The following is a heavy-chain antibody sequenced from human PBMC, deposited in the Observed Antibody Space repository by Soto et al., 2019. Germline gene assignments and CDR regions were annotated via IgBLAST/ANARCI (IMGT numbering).Heavy chain of an antibody. J-gene: IGHJ6*02. CDR1: GYTFTRNG. V-gene: IGHV1-18*01. CDR3: VKDRDSNSWPSRDV. CDR2: ISPNSGNI. Sequence: QVHLVQSGAEVKKPGASVNVSCKTSGYTFTRNGISWVRQAPGQGLEWMGWISPNSGNIKYAQKLQGRAIMTTDTSTSTAYMELRSLRFDDTAVYYCVKDRDSNSWPSRDVGGPGTTVTVSS. D-gene: IGHD3-22*01.